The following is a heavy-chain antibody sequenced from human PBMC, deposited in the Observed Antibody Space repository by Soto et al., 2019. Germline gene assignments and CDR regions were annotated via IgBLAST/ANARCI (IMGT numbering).Heavy chain of an antibody. CDR3: ARTSNIVVVVAATPNYYYGMDV. CDR2: IIPILGIA. Sequence: QVQLVQSGAEVKKPGSSVKVSCKASGGTFSSYTISWVRQAPGQGLEWMGRIIPILGIANYAQKIQGRVTITADKSTSTAYMELSSLRSEDTAVYYCARTSNIVVVVAATPNYYYGMDVWGQGTTVTVSS. D-gene: IGHD2-15*01. V-gene: IGHV1-69*02. CDR1: GGTFSSYT. J-gene: IGHJ6*02.